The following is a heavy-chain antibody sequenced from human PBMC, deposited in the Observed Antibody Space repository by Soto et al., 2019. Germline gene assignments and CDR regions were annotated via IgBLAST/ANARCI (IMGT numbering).Heavy chain of an antibody. D-gene: IGHD5-18*01. CDR2: INHSGST. CDR1: GGSFSGYY. CDR3: ARAQDRATAYYFDC. Sequence: LSLTCAVYGGSFSGYYWSWIRQPPGKGLEWIGEINHSGSTDYNPSLKSRVTISVDTSKNQFSLKLSSVTAADTAVYYCARAQDRATAYYFDCWGQGTLVTVSS. V-gene: IGHV4-34*01. J-gene: IGHJ4*02.